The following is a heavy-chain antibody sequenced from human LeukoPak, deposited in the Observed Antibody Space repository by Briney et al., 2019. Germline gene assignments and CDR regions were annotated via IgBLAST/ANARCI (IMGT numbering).Heavy chain of an antibody. V-gene: IGHV3-33*01. D-gene: IGHD6-25*01. CDR1: GFPFSSYG. J-gene: IGHJ4*02. CDR3: ARDLSAAFDF. Sequence: GTSLRLSCAASGFPFSSYGMHWVRQAPGRGLEWVARLVYDARSDYANSVKGRFSISRDDSKNTLFLDMSNLRVEDTALYYCARDLSAAFDFWGQGVLVTVSS. CDR2: LVYDARS.